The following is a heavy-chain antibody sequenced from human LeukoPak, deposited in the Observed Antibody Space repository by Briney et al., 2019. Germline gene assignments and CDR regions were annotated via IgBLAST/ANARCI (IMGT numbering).Heavy chain of an antibody. CDR2: IIPIFGTA. V-gene: IGHV1-69*13. CDR1: GGTFSSYA. D-gene: IGHD3-16*01. CDR3: ATDVGGVRLGELYC. Sequence: GASVKVSCKASGGTFSSYAISWVRQAPGQGLEWMGGIIPIFGTANYAQKFQGRVTITADQSTSTAYMELSSLRSEDTAVYYCATDVGGVRLGELYCWGQGTLVTVSS. J-gene: IGHJ4*02.